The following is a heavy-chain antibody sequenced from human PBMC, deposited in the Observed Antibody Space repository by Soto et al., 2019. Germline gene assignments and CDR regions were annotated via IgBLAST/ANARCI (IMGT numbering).Heavy chain of an antibody. CDR1: GGTFSSYA. D-gene: IGHD3-22*01. CDR2: IIPIFGTA. CDR3: AREKSSGYYPHYYYYYGMDV. J-gene: IGHJ6*02. V-gene: IGHV1-69*13. Sequence: SVKVSCKASGGTFSSYAISWVRQAPGQGLEWMGGIIPIFGTANYAQKFQGRVTITADESTSTAYMELSSLRSEDTAVYYCAREKSSGYYPHYYYYYGMDVWGQGTTVTVSS.